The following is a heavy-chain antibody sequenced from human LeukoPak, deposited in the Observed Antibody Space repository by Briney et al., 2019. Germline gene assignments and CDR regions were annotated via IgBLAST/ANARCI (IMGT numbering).Heavy chain of an antibody. CDR1: GFTFSLYN. Sequence: GGSLRLSCAASGFTFSLYNMNWVRQAPGKGLGWVSQISASETSIKYADSVRGRFTISRDNVKNSVYLQMNSLRAEDTAIYYCVRDNLENQWLERSYWGQGTLVTVSS. J-gene: IGHJ4*02. CDR2: ISASETSI. CDR3: VRDNLENQWLERSY. V-gene: IGHV3-48*03. D-gene: IGHD6-19*01.